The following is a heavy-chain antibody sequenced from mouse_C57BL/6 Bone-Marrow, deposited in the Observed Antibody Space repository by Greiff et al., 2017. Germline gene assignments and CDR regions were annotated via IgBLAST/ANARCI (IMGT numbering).Heavy chain of an antibody. D-gene: IGHD1-1*01. V-gene: IGHV14-2*01. Sequence: EVQLQPSGAELVKPGASVKLSCTASGFNIKDYYMHWVKQRTEQGLEWIGRLDPEDGETKYAPKFQGKATITADTSSNTAYLQLSSLTSEDTAVYYCAMPTVVDTDDWGQGTTLTVSS. J-gene: IGHJ2*01. CDR1: GFNIKDYY. CDR3: AMPTVVDTDD. CDR2: LDPEDGET.